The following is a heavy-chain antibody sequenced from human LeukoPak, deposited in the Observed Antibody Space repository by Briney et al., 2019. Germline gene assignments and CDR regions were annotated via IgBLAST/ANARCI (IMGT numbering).Heavy chain of an antibody. CDR2: INWNGGST. CDR3: ARDRGEAAAGFNWFDP. D-gene: IGHD6-13*01. J-gene: IGHJ5*02. V-gene: IGHV3-20*04. Sequence: GGSLRLSCAASGFTFSSYAMSWVRQAPGKGLEWVSGINWNGGSTGYADSVKGRFTISRDNAKNSLYLQMNSLRAEDTALYYCARDRGEAAAGFNWFDPWGQGTLVTVSS. CDR1: GFTFSSYA.